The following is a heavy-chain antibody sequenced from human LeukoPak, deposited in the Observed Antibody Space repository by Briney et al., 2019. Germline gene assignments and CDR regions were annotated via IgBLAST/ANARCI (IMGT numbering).Heavy chain of an antibody. CDR1: GFTFSSSA. Sequence: GESLRLSCAASGFTFSSSAMSWVRQAPGKGMEWVSAISGSGSSTYYADSVRGLFTISRDNSKNTLYLQMNSLRAEDTAVYYCAVTYCSSTSCYYWGQGTLVTVSS. D-gene: IGHD2-2*01. J-gene: IGHJ4*02. V-gene: IGHV3-23*01. CDR2: ISGSGSST. CDR3: AVTYCSSTSCYY.